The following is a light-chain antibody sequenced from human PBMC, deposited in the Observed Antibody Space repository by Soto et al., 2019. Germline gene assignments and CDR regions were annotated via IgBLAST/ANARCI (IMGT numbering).Light chain of an antibody. V-gene: IGLV2-14*01. CDR3: SSYSSVTTLWV. CDR1: SSDVGGYNY. Sequence: QSALTQPASVSGSPGQSITISCTGTSSDVGGYNYVSWYQQHPGKAPKLIIYEVSNRPSGVSNRFSGSKSGNTASLTVSGLQAEDEVDYYCSSYSSVTTLWVFGGGTKLTVL. J-gene: IGLJ3*02. CDR2: EVS.